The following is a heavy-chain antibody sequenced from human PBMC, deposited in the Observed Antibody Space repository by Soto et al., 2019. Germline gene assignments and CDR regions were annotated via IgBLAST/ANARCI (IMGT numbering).Heavy chain of an antibody. CDR1: GYTFTGYY. Sequence: AASVKVSCKASGYTFTGYYMHWVRQAPGQGLEWMGWINPNSGGTNYAQKFQGRVTMTRDTSISTAYMELSRLRSDDTAVYYCARVISTAMVYYFDYWGQGTLVTVSS. D-gene: IGHD5-18*01. CDR3: ARVISTAMVYYFDY. J-gene: IGHJ4*02. CDR2: INPNSGGT. V-gene: IGHV1-2*02.